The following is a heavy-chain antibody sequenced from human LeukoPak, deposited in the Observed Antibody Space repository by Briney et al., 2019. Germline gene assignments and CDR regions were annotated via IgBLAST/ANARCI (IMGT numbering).Heavy chain of an antibody. CDR3: ACRYCSSTSCYYY. J-gene: IGHJ4*02. Sequence: GESLKISCQGSGYSFTSYWIGWVRQMPGKGLEWMGIIYPGDSDTRYSPSFQGQVTISADKSISTAYLQWSSLKASDTAMYYCACRYCSSTSCYYYWGQGTLVTVSS. CDR1: GYSFTSYW. CDR2: IYPGDSDT. V-gene: IGHV5-51*01. D-gene: IGHD2-2*01.